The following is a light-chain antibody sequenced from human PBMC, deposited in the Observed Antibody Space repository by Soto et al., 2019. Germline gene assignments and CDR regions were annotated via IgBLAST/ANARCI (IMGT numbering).Light chain of an antibody. Sequence: AIQMTQSPSSLSASVGDRVTITCRASQGIRSDLGWYQQKPGKAPKLLIYAASSLQSGVPSRFSGSGSGTDFTLTISSLQTEDFATYYCLQDYNYPRPFGQGTKVEIK. J-gene: IGKJ1*01. CDR1: QGIRSD. CDR2: AAS. CDR3: LQDYNYPRP. V-gene: IGKV1-6*01.